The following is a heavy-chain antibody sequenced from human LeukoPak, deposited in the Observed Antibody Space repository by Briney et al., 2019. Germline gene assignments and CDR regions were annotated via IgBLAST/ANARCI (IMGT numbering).Heavy chain of an antibody. D-gene: IGHD5-12*01. Sequence: GGSLRLSCAASGFTFSSYSMNWVRQAPGKGLEWVSSISSSSSYIYYADSVKGRFTISRDNAKDSLYLQMNSLRAEDTAVYYCARVDFRSGYVFDYWGQGTLVTVSS. CDR1: GFTFSSYS. CDR2: ISSSSSYI. V-gene: IGHV3-21*01. J-gene: IGHJ4*02. CDR3: ARVDFRSGYVFDY.